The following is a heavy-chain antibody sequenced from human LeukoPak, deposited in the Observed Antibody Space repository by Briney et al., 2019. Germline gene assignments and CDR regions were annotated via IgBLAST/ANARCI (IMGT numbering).Heavy chain of an antibody. CDR1: GGSISSSSYY. CDR3: ARQAPMFGELWKAIDY. V-gene: IGHV4-39*07. Sequence: SETLSLTCTVSGGSISSSSYYWGWIRQPPGKGLEWIGSIYYSGSTYYNPSLKSRVTISVDRSKNQFSLKLSSVTAADTAVYYCARQAPMFGELWKAIDYWGQGTLVTVSS. D-gene: IGHD3-10*02. CDR2: IYYSGST. J-gene: IGHJ4*02.